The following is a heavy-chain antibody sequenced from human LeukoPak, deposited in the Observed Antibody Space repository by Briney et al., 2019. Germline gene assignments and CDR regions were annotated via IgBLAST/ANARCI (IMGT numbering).Heavy chain of an antibody. CDR1: GYTFTSYG. CDR2: IIPIFGTA. D-gene: IGHD3-16*02. V-gene: IGHV1-69*13. J-gene: IGHJ4*02. Sequence: GASVKVSCKASGYTFTSYGISWVRQAPGQGLEWMGGIIPIFGTANYAQKFQGRVTITADESTSTAYMELSSLRSEDTAVYYCAREPITFGGVISEDYWGQGTLVTVSS. CDR3: AREPITFGGVISEDY.